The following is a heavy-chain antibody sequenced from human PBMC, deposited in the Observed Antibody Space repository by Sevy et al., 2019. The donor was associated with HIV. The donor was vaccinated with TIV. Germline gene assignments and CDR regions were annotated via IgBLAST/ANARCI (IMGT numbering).Heavy chain of an antibody. Sequence: GGSLRLSCGASEFNFSAHALSWVRHAPGKGLEWVSDISGSGKTTYYADSVKGRFTISRDNSKNTLYLQMNSLRHEDTAVYYWARNPPRVTAYFDYWGQGTLVTVSS. J-gene: IGHJ4*02. V-gene: IGHV3-23*01. CDR3: ARNPPRVTAYFDY. CDR2: ISGSGKTT. CDR1: EFNFSAHA. D-gene: IGHD1-1*01.